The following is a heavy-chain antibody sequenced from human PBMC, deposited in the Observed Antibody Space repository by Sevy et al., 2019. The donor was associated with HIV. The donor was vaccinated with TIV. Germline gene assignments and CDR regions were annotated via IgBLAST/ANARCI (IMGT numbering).Heavy chain of an antibody. CDR1: GFTFSSYA. Sequence: GGSLRLSCAASGFTFSSYAMSWVRQAPGKGLEWVSAISGSGGSTYYADSVKGRFTISRDNSKNTLYLQMNSLRAEDPAVYYCAKDPLKAAYGSGSGLAAFDIWGQGTMVTVSS. V-gene: IGHV3-23*01. J-gene: IGHJ3*02. CDR2: ISGSGGST. CDR3: AKDPLKAAYGSGSGLAAFDI. D-gene: IGHD3-10*01.